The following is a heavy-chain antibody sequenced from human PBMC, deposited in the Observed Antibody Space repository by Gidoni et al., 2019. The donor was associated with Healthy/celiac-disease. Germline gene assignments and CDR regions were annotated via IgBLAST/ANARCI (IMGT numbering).Heavy chain of an antibody. Sequence: QVQLVQSGAEVKKPGPSVTVSCQASGYPFTGYYMHWVRQAPGQGLAWMGRIHPNSGGTNYAQKFQGRVTMTRDTSSSTAYMELSRLRSDDTAVYYCARSPPAGEYFDYWGQGTLVTVSS. CDR1: GYPFTGYY. CDR3: ARSPPAGEYFDY. D-gene: IGHD3-10*01. J-gene: IGHJ4*02. V-gene: IGHV1-2*06. CDR2: IHPNSGGT.